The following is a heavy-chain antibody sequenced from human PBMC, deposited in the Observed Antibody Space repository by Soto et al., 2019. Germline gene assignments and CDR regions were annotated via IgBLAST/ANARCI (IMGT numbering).Heavy chain of an antibody. CDR3: AKDSPGDLTPSYFDY. V-gene: IGHV3-30*18. D-gene: IGHD2-15*01. CDR1: GFTFSSYG. J-gene: IGHJ4*02. CDR2: ISYDGSNK. Sequence: TGGSLRLSCAASGFTFSSYGMHWVRQAPGKGLEWVAVISYDGSNKYYADSVKGRFTISRDNSKNTLYLQMNSLRAEDTAVYYCAKDSPGDLTPSYFDYWGQGTLVTVSS.